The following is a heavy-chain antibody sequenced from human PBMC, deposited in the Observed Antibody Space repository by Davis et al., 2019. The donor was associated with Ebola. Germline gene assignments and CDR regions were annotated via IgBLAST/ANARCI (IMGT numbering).Heavy chain of an antibody. Sequence: SETLSLTCAVYGGSFSGYYWSWIRQPPGKGLEWIGEINHSGSTNYNPSLKSRVTISVDTSKNQFSLKLSSVTAADTAVYYCARDGGGRWELTPVWGQGTLVTVSS. CDR1: GGSFSGYY. CDR2: INHSGST. D-gene: IGHD1-26*01. J-gene: IGHJ4*02. V-gene: IGHV4-34*01. CDR3: ARDGGGRWELTPV.